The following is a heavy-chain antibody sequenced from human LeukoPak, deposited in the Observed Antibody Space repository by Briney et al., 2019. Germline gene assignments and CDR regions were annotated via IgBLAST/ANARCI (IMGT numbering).Heavy chain of an antibody. CDR1: GFTFSSYG. V-gene: IGHV3-33*01. CDR2: IWYDGSNK. J-gene: IGHJ4*02. D-gene: IGHD1-26*01. Sequence: GGSLRLSCAASGFTFSSYGMHWVRQAPGKWLEWVAVIWYDGSNKYYADSVKGRFTISRDNSKNTLYLQMNSLRAEDTAVYYCAREGRGSYPNSFDYWGQGTLVTVSS. CDR3: AREGRGSYPNSFDY.